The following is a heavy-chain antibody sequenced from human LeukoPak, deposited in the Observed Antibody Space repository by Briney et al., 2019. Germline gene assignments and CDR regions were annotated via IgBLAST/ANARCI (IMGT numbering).Heavy chain of an antibody. Sequence: GGSLRLSCAASGFTVSSNYMRWVRQAPGKGLEWVSVIYSGGSTYYADSVKGRLTISRDNSKNTLYLQMNSLRAEDTAMYYCAGATFDYYDSSGYYDYWGQGTLVTVSS. CDR2: IYSGGST. D-gene: IGHD3-22*01. CDR3: AGATFDYYDSSGYYDY. CDR1: GFTVSSNY. J-gene: IGHJ4*02. V-gene: IGHV3-53*01.